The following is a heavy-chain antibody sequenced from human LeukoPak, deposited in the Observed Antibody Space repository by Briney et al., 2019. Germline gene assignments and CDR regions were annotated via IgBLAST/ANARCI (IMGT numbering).Heavy chain of an antibody. V-gene: IGHV3-74*01. CDR1: GFTFGNYW. Sequence: GGSLRLSCAASGFTFGNYWMHWVRQVPGKGLVWVSRINDDGSATFYADSVKGRFTISRDNAKNTLFLQINSLRAEDTAVYYCAREILAPGKTHDYWGQGTLVTVSS. CDR3: AREILAPGKTHDY. J-gene: IGHJ4*02. CDR2: INDDGSAT.